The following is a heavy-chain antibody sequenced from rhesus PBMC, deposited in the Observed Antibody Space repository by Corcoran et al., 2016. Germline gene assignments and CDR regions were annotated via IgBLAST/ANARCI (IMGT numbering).Heavy chain of an antibody. CDR2: LYGSSGRT. Sequence: QVQLQESGPGVVKPSETLSLTCAVSGYSISGGYDGGGIGQPPGKGREWIGYLYGSSGRTNYNPSLKNRVTISKDTSKNQFSLKLSSVTAADTAVYYCARAGDSGYYFVDYWGQGVLVTVSS. D-gene: IGHD3-28*01. J-gene: IGHJ4*01. V-gene: IGHV4-76*01. CDR3: ARAGDSGYYFVDY. CDR1: GYSISGGYD.